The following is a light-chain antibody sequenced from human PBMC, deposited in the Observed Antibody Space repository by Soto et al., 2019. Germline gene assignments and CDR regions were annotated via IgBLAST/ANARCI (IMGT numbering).Light chain of an antibody. V-gene: IGKV3-15*01. J-gene: IGKJ3*01. Sequence: EIVMTQSPATLSVSPGERATLSCRASQSIASNLAWYQEKPGQAPRLLIYGASTRATGIPARFSGSGSGTEFSLSFSSLQSEDFAIYYCQQYNNWPPRITFGPGTKVDIK. CDR2: GAS. CDR3: QQYNNWPPRIT. CDR1: QSIASN.